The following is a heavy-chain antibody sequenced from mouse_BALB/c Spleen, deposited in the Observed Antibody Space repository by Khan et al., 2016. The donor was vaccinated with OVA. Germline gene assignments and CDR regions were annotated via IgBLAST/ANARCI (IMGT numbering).Heavy chain of an antibody. CDR1: GYTFSSYW. CDR2: ILPGSNST. V-gene: IGHV1-9*01. CDR3: ARGKYYGSTSWFDY. J-gene: IGHJ3*01. Sequence: VQLQESGAELMKPGASVKISCKPTGYTFSSYWIEWVKQRPGHGLEWIGEILPGSNSTNYNERFQGKATITADTSSNTAYMQLSSLTSEDSAVYYFARGKYYGSTSWFDYWGQGTLVTVSA. D-gene: IGHD1-1*01.